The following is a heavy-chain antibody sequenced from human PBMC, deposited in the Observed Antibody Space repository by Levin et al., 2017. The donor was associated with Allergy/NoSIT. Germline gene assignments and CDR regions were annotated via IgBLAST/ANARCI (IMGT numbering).Heavy chain of an antibody. CDR3: AKAGRPDILTGSRGYFDY. V-gene: IGHV3-30*18. D-gene: IGHD3-9*01. J-gene: IGHJ4*02. Sequence: GESLKISCAASGFTFSSYGMHWVRQAPGKGLEWVAVISYDGSNKYYADSVKGRFTISRDNSKNTLYLQMNSLRAEDTAVYYCAKAGRPDILTGSRGYFDYWGQGTLVTVSS. CDR1: GFTFSSYG. CDR2: ISYDGSNK.